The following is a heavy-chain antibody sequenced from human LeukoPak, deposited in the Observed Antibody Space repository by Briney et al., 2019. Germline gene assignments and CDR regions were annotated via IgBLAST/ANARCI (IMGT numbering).Heavy chain of an antibody. CDR3: AKDDRITLSRGITAR. V-gene: IGHV3-23*01. D-gene: IGHD3-10*01. CDR2: ISGSGDEI. Sequence: GGSLRLSCTASGFTFRIYVMNWVRQAPGKGLEWVSSISGSGDEIYYADSVKGRFTVSRDNTENTLFLNMNSLTAEDTGLYYCAKDDRITLSRGITARWGQGTLVIVSS. J-gene: IGHJ4*02. CDR1: GFTFRIYV.